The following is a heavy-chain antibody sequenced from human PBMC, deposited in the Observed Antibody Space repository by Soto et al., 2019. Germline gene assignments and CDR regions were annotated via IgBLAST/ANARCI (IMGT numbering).Heavy chain of an antibody. CDR3: ARTSTMTTFDY. D-gene: IGHD1-1*01. CDR2: INHSGST. CDR1: DGSFIGYY. V-gene: IGHV4-34*01. Sequence: SETLSLTCAVYDGSFIGYYWSWILQPPGKGLEWIGEINHSGSTNYNPSLKSRVTISVDTSKNQFSLKLSSVTAADTAVYYCARTSTMTTFDYWGQGTLVTVSS. J-gene: IGHJ4*02.